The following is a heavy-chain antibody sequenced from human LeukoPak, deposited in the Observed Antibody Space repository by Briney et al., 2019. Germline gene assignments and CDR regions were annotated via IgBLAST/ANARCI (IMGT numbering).Heavy chain of an antibody. J-gene: IGHJ4*02. CDR1: GGSISSSSYY. D-gene: IGHD1-26*01. Sequence: KPSETLSLTCTVSGGSISSSSYYWGWIRQPPGKGLEWIGTIYYSGSTYYNPSLKSRVTISVDTSKNQFSLKLSSVTAADTAVYYCARRAGSYLYYFDYWGQGTLVTVSS. V-gene: IGHV4-39*07. CDR3: ARRAGSYLYYFDY. CDR2: IYYSGST.